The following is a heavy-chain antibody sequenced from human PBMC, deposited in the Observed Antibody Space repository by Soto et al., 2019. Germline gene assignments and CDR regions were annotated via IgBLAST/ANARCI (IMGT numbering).Heavy chain of an antibody. V-gene: IGHV3-21*06. J-gene: IGHJ4*02. Sequence: SLRLSCAASEMTFRNYSMNWVRQAPGKGLEWVSSISSGGSYIYYADSGKGRFTISRDNAKNSLFLQMTSLRAEDTAVYYCATSGVATGFDFWGQGTMVTV. CDR1: EMTFRNYS. CDR2: ISSGGSYI. CDR3: ATSGVATGFDF. D-gene: IGHD5-12*01.